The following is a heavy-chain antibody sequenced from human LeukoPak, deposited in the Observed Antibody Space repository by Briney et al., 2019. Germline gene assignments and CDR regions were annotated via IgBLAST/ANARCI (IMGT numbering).Heavy chain of an antibody. J-gene: IGHJ4*02. CDR1: GFTFNIYS. CDR3: ARGRVKGYAGTTTSDY. D-gene: IGHD1-7*01. CDR2: ISSSSSTI. Sequence: GGSLRLSCAASGFTFNIYSMSWVRQAPGKGLEWVSYISSSSSTIYQADSVKGRFTISRDNAKNSLYLQMNSLRAEDTAVYYCARGRVKGYAGTTTSDYWGQGTLVTVSS. V-gene: IGHV3-48*01.